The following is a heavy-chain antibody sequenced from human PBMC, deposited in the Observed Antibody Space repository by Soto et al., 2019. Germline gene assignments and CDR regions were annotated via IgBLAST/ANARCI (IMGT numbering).Heavy chain of an antibody. CDR1: GFTFSSYG. Sequence: QVQLVESGGGVVQPGRSLRLSCAASGFTFSSYGMHWVRQAPGKGLEWVAVISYDGSNKYYADSVKGRFTISRDNSKNPLYLQKNSLRAEDTAVYYCAKDVTSGGYDILTGYSNYFDYWGQGTLVTVSS. CDR3: AKDVTSGGYDILTGYSNYFDY. D-gene: IGHD3-9*01. V-gene: IGHV3-30*18. J-gene: IGHJ4*02. CDR2: ISYDGSNK.